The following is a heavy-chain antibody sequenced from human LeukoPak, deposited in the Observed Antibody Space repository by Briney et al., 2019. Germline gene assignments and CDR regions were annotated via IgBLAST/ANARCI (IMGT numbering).Heavy chain of an antibody. CDR2: NYYSGSN. CDR3: ARVLGYDSSGLADAFDI. J-gene: IGHJ3*02. Sequence: PSQTLSLTCTVSGGTISSGGYYCRSLRQHPGKGLEWIGYNYYSGSNYYKPSLKSRVTISVDTSKNQFSLKLCSVTAADTAVYYCARVLGYDSSGLADAFDIWGQGTLVTVSA. D-gene: IGHD3-22*01. CDR1: GGTISSGGYY. V-gene: IGHV4-31*03.